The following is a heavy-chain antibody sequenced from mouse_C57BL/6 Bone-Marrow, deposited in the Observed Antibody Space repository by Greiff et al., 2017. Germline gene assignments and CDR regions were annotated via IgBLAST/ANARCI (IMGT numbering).Heavy chain of an antibody. CDR1: GYAFTNYL. J-gene: IGHJ4*01. Sequence: QVQLQQSGAELVRPGTSVKVSCKASGYAFTNYLIEWVKQRPGQGLEWIGVINPGSGGTNYNEKFKGKATLTADKSSSTAYMQLSSLTSEDSAVYFCARRLGTTSKAMDYWGQGTSVTVSS. V-gene: IGHV1-54*01. CDR2: INPGSGGT. D-gene: IGHD1-1*01. CDR3: ARRLGTTSKAMDY.